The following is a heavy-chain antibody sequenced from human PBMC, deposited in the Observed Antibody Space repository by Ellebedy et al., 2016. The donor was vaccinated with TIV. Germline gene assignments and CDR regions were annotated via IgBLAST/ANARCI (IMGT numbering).Heavy chain of an antibody. J-gene: IGHJ5*02. D-gene: IGHD4-17*01. CDR3: ARDMTTVTINWFDL. CDR1: GYTFTSYA. Sequence: ASVKVSXXASGYTFTSYAMHWVRQAPGQRLEWMGWINAGNGNTKYSQKFQGRVTITRDTSASTAYMGLSSLRSEDTAVYYCARDMTTVTINWFDLWGQGTLVTVSS. CDR2: INAGNGNT. V-gene: IGHV1-3*01.